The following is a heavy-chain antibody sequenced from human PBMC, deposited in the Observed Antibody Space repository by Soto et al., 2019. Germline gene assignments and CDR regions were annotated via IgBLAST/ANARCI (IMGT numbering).Heavy chain of an antibody. CDR2: IYYSGST. CDR1: GGSISSYY. Sequence: QVQLQESGPGLVKPSETLSLTCTVSGGSISSYYWSWIRQPPGKGLEWIGYIYYSGSTNYNPSLKSRVTISVDPSKNQFSLKLSSVTAADTAVYYCARLLTGYYAFDIWGQGTMVTVSS. CDR3: ARLLTGYYAFDI. D-gene: IGHD3-9*01. J-gene: IGHJ3*02. V-gene: IGHV4-59*08.